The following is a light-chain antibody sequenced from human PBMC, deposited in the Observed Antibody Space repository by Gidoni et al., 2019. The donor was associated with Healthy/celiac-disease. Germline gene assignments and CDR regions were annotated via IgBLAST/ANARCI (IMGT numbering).Light chain of an antibody. V-gene: IGLV3-9*01. CDR1: NIGSKN. CDR2: RDS. CDR3: QVWDSSTYV. Sequence: SYELTQPLSVSVALGQTARIPCGGNNIGSKNVHWYQQKPGQAPVLVIYRDSNRPSGIPERSSGSNSGNTATLTISRAQAGDEADYYCQVWDSSTYVFGTGTKVTVL. J-gene: IGLJ1*01.